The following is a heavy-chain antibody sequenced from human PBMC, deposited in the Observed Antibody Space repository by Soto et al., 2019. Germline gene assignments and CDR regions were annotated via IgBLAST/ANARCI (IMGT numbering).Heavy chain of an antibody. J-gene: IGHJ4*02. CDR1: GGSISSSSYY. V-gene: IGHV4-39*01. CDR3: ASMRVGAIPSYFDY. CDR2: IYYSGST. D-gene: IGHD1-26*01. Sequence: QLQLQESGPGLVKPSETLSLTCTVSGGSISSSSYYWGWIRQPPGKGLEWIGSIYYSGSTYYNPSLKSRVTISVDTSKNQFSLKLSSVTAADTAVYYCASMRVGAIPSYFDYWGQGTLVTVSS.